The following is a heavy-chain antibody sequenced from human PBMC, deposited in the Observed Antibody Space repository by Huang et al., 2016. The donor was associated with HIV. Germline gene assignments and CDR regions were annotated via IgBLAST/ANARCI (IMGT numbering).Heavy chain of an antibody. CDR1: GGSISSSSYY. CDR3: ASRTTVTTTSNYHYFYMDV. CDR2: VYYVGKG. J-gene: IGHJ6*03. V-gene: IGHV4-39*01. Sequence: QLQLQESGPGLVKPSGTLSLTCTVSGGSISSSSYYWGWIRQSPGMGLEWIGSVYYVGKGYYSPSRKSRVSMSVDKSSNQFSLKMHSVTASDTAVYYCASRTTVTTTSNYHYFYMDVWGKGTTVIVSS. D-gene: IGHD4-17*01.